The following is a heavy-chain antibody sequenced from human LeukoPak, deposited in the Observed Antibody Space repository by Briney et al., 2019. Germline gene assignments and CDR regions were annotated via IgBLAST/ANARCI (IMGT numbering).Heavy chain of an antibody. CDR2: IYHSGST. D-gene: IGHD2-2*01. V-gene: IGHV4-38-2*02. J-gene: IGHJ5*02. CDR3: ARHSERYCSSTSCYGDWFDP. Sequence: SETLSLTCTVSGYSISSGYYWGWIRQPPGKGLEWIGSIYHSGSTYYNPSLKSRVTISVDTSKNQFSLKLSSVTAADTAVYYCARHSERYCSSTSCYGDWFDPWGQGTLVTVSS. CDR1: GYSISSGYY.